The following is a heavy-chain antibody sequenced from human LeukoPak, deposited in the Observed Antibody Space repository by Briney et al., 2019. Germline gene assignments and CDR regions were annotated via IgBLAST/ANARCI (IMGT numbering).Heavy chain of an antibody. CDR2: IYWDDDK. V-gene: IGHV2-5*08. D-gene: IGHD4-17*01. Sequence: TLSLTCTVSGGSVSSGDYYWSWIRQPPGKALEWLALIYWDDDKRYSPSLKSRLTITKDTSKNQVVLTMTNMDPVDTATYYCAHRSPDDYGDYDYFDYWGQGTLVTVSS. J-gene: IGHJ4*02. CDR3: AHRSPDDYGDYDYFDY. CDR1: GGSVSSGDYY.